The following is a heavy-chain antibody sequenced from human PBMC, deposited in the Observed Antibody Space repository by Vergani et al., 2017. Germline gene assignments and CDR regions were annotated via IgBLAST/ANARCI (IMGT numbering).Heavy chain of an antibody. Sequence: QVLLVQSGAEVKKPGASVRVSCTASGYIFKNYYIHWLRQAPGQAFEWMGILNPTTGHTTSAQKFMGRVDMTRDPSTDTSTRTVQMTLSSLRSEDTAVYYCARSIGYCAGATCRAYYFDHWGQGTRVTVSS. D-gene: IGHD2-21*01. CDR2: LNPTTGHT. CDR3: ARSIGYCAGATCRAYYFDH. V-gene: IGHV1-46*02. J-gene: IGHJ5*02. CDR1: GYIFKNYY.